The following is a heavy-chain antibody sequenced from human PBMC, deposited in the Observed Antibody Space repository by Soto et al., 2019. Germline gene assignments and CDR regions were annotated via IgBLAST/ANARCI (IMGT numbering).Heavy chain of an antibody. CDR3: ARREYCTNGVCPRPFDY. Sequence: SETLSLTCTVSGGSISSSSYYWGWIRQPPGKGLEWIGSIYYSGSTYYNPSLKSRVTISVDTSKNQFSLKLSSVTAADTAVYYCARREYCTNGVCPRPFDYWGQGTLVTVSS. CDR1: GGSISSSSYY. V-gene: IGHV4-39*01. D-gene: IGHD2-8*01. J-gene: IGHJ4*02. CDR2: IYYSGST.